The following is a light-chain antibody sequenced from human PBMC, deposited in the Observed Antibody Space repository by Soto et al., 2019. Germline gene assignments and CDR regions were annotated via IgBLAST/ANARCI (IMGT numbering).Light chain of an antibody. J-gene: IGLJ2*01. Sequence: QSVLTQPPSASGTPGQTVTISCSGGSSNIGSNYVYWYQQLPGTAPRLLMYRADQRPSGVPDRFSGSKSGTSASLAISGLRSEDEADCYCAAWDDTLSGLVFGGGTKLTVL. V-gene: IGLV1-47*01. CDR1: SSNIGSNY. CDR3: AAWDDTLSGLV. CDR2: RAD.